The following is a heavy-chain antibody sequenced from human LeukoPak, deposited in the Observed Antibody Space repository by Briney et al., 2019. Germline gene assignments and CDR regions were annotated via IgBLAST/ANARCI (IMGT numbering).Heavy chain of an antibody. V-gene: IGHV1-69*16. CDR3: ARVVYYDILTGYTNYWYFDL. J-gene: IGHJ2*01. CDR1: GGTFSSYT. D-gene: IGHD3-9*01. CDR2: IIPILGIA. Sequence: ASVKVSCKASGGTFSSYTISWVRQAPGQGLEWMGRIIPILGIANYAQKFQGRVTITTDESTSTAYMELSSLRSEDTAVYYCARVVYYDILTGYTNYWYFDLWGRGTLVTVSS.